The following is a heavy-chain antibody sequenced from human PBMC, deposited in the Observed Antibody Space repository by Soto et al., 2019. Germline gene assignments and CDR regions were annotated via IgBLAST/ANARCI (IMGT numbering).Heavy chain of an antibody. CDR2: IYPGDSDT. CDR1: GYSFTSYW. V-gene: IGHV5-51*01. D-gene: IGHD3-22*01. J-gene: IGHJ5*02. CDR3: ARQEYYYDSSGYYYWFDL. Sequence: GESLKISCKGSGYSFTSYWIGWVRQMPGKGLEWMGIIYPGDSDTRYSPSFQGQVTISADKSISTAYLQWSSLKASDTAMYYCARQEYYYDSSGYYYWFDLWGQGTLVNVSS.